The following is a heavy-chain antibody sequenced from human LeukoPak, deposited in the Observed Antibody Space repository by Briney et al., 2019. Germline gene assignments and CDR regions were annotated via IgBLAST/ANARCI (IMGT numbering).Heavy chain of an antibody. J-gene: IGHJ4*02. D-gene: IGHD1-1*01. V-gene: IGHV3-21*06. CDR2: ISGSGTSI. CDR1: GFTFNTYN. Sequence: GSLRLSCAASGFTFNTYNLNWVRQAPGKGLEWVSSISGSGTSIYYADSVKGRFTISRDNANNSLYLQMNSLRAEDTAVYYCAKAGGDGTLGTYWGQGTLVTVSS. CDR3: AKAGGDGTLGTY.